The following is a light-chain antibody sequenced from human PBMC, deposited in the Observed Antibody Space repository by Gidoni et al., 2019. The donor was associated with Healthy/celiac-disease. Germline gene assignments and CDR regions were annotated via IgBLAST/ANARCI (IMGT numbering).Light chain of an antibody. V-gene: IGKV3-15*01. CDR2: GAS. J-gene: IGKJ4*01. Sequence: PSTLSVSPGERATLSCRASQSVSSNLAWYQQKPGQAPRLLIYGASTRATGIPARFSGSGSGTEFTLTISSLQSEDFAVYYCQQYNNWPLTFGGGTKVEIK. CDR1: QSVSSN. CDR3: QQYNNWPLT.